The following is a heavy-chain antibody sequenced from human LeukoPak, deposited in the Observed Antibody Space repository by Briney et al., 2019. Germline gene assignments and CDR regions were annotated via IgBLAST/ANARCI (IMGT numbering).Heavy chain of an antibody. CDR1: GFTFSSYG. CDR3: AKDQSGILIH. J-gene: IGHJ4*02. D-gene: IGHD3-16*01. Sequence: PGGSLRLSRAASGFTFSSYGMHWVRQAPGKGLEWVAVISYDGSNKYYADSVKGRFTISRDNSKNTLYLQMNSLRAEDTAVYYCAKDQSGILIHWGQGTLVTVSS. V-gene: IGHV3-30*18. CDR2: ISYDGSNK.